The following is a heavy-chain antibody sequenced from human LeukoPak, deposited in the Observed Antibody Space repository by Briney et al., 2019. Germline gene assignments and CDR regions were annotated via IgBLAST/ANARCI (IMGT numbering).Heavy chain of an antibody. CDR3: ARKVAAIPYYYYYYMDV. V-gene: IGHV4-39*01. CDR2: IYYSGST. Sequence: PSETLSLTCTVSGGSISSSSYYWGWIRQPPGKGLEWIGSIYYSGSTYYNPSLKSRVTISVDTSKNQFSLKLSSVTAADTAVYYCARKVAAIPYYYYYYMDVWGKGTTVTISS. J-gene: IGHJ6*03. CDR1: GGSISSSSYY. D-gene: IGHD6-19*01.